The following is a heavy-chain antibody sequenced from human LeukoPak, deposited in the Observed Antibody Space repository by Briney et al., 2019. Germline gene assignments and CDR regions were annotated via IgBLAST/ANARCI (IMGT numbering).Heavy chain of an antibody. Sequence: GGSLRLSCAASGFTFSSYAMSWFRQAPGKGLEWVSAISGSGGSTYYADSVKGRFTISRDNSKNTLCLQMNSLRAEDTAVYYCAKRPIGSSGYYGMQGFDYWGQGTLVTVSS. CDR3: AKRPIGSSGYYGMQGFDY. D-gene: IGHD3-22*01. J-gene: IGHJ4*02. CDR1: GFTFSSYA. V-gene: IGHV3-23*01. CDR2: ISGSGGST.